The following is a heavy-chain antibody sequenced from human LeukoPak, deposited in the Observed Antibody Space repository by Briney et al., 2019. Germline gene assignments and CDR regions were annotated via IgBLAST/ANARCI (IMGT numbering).Heavy chain of an antibody. CDR2: IYHSGST. Sequence: SETLSLTCTVSGYSISSGYYWGWIRQPPGKGLEWIGSIYHSGSTYYNPSLKSRVTISVDTSKNQFSLKLSSVTAADTAVYYCARTKPVAGRGYFDYWGQGTLVTVSS. CDR3: ARTKPVAGRGYFDY. J-gene: IGHJ4*02. V-gene: IGHV4-38-2*02. CDR1: GYSISSGYY. D-gene: IGHD6-19*01.